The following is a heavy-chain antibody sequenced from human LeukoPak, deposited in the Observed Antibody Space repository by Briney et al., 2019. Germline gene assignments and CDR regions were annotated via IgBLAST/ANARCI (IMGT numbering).Heavy chain of an antibody. CDR1: GGSISSYY. D-gene: IGHD7-27*01. CDR3: ARDYSGEYYFDY. V-gene: IGHV4-59*12. J-gene: IGHJ4*02. CDR2: IYYSGST. Sequence: SETLSLTCTVSGGSISSYYWSWIRQPPGKGLEWIGYIYYSGSTNYNPSLKSRVTISVDTSKNQFSLKLSSVTAADTAVYYCARDYSGEYYFDYWGQGTLVTVSS.